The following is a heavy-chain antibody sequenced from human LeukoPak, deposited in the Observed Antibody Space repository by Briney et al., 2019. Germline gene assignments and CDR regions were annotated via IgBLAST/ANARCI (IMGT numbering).Heavy chain of an antibody. CDR1: DGSITNND. V-gene: IGHV4-59*01. CDR3: ATAYGDFRAAGRSFDS. D-gene: IGHD4-17*01. CDR2: VHYSGTT. J-gene: IGHJ4*02. Sequence: PSETLSLTCTVSDGSITNNDWSWVRQTPGKGLEFIGYVHYSGTTNYNPSLRSRVTISIDTSRKHFFQKLKSVPAADTAVYYCATAYGDFRAAGRSFDSWGQGTLVTVSS.